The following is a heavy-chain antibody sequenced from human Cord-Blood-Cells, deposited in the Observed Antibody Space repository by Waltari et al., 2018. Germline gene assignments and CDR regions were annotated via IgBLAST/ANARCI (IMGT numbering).Heavy chain of an antibody. V-gene: IGHV4-31*03. D-gene: IGHD1-26*01. CDR3: ARDSGGAGVFDY. CDR1: GGSISSGGYY. CDR2: IYYSGST. J-gene: IGHJ4*02. Sequence: QVQLQESGPGLVKPSQTLSLTCTVSGGSISSGGYYWIWIRQHPGKGLAWIGYIYYSGSTYYNPSLNSRVTISVDTSKNQFSLKLSSVTAADTAVYYCARDSGGAGVFDYWGQGTLVTVSS.